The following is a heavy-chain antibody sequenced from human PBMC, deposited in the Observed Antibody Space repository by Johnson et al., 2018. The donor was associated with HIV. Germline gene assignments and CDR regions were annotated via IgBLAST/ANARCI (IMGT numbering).Heavy chain of an antibody. CDR2: IKQDGSEK. J-gene: IGHJ3*02. Sequence: EVQLVESGGGLVQPGGSLRLSCAPSGFTFSSYWISWVRQAPGKGLEWVANIKQDGSEKYYVDSVKGRFTISRDNAKNSLYLQMNSLRAEDTAVYYCARGFHRGGAFDIWGQGTMVTVSS. V-gene: IGHV3-7*01. D-gene: IGHD1-14*01. CDR1: GFTFSSYW. CDR3: ARGFHRGGAFDI.